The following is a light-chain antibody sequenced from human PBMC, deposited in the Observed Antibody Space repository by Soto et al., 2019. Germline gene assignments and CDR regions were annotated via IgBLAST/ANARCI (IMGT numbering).Light chain of an antibody. CDR1: QSVSSN. Sequence: EIVMTQSPATLSVSPGERATLSCRASQSVSSNLAWYQQKPGQAPRLLIYGASTRATGIPARFSGRGSGTEFTLTISSLQSEDFAVYYCQQYNSWPPWTVGQGTKVEIK. CDR2: GAS. V-gene: IGKV3-15*01. J-gene: IGKJ1*01. CDR3: QQYNSWPPWT.